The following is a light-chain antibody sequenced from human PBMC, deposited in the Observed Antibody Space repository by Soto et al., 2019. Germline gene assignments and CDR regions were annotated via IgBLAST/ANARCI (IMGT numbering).Light chain of an antibody. Sequence: QSVLTQPASVSGSPGQSITISCTGTSGDIGGNNYVSWYQQHPGKAPKLMIYDVSDRASGASSRFSGSKSGNTASLTISGLQPEDEADYSCSSVTFTSTFFGTGTKVTVL. CDR2: DVS. V-gene: IGLV2-14*03. J-gene: IGLJ1*01. CDR1: SGDIGGNNY. CDR3: SSVTFTSTF.